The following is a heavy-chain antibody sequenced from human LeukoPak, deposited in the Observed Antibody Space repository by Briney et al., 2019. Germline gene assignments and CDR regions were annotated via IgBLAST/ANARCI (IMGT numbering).Heavy chain of an antibody. D-gene: IGHD3-22*01. J-gene: IGHJ4*02. CDR3: ARLRGDYYDSSGPPGYYFDY. CDR1: GGSISSGGYY. V-gene: IGHV4-31*03. Sequence: PSETLSLTCTVSGGSISSGGYYWSWIRQHPGKGLEWIGYIYYSGSTYYNPSLKSRVTISVDTSKNQFSLKLSSVTAADTAVYYCARLRGDYYDSSGPPGYYFDYWGQGTLVTVSS. CDR2: IYYSGST.